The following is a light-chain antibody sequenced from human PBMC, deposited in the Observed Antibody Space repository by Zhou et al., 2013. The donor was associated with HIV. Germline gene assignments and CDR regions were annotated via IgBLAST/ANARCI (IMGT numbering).Light chain of an antibody. J-gene: IGKJ1*01. CDR2: AAS. CDR1: QSVSSRS. V-gene: IGKV3-20*01. Sequence: EIVLTQSPGTLSLSPGERATLSCRASQSVSSRSLAWYQHQPGQAPRLVIFAASTRATGIPARFSGSGSGTEFTLTISSLQPDDFATYYCQQYNSYWTFGQGTKVEIK. CDR3: QQYNSYWT.